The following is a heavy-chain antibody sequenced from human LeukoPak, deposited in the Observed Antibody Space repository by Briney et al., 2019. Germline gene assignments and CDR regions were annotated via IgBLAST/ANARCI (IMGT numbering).Heavy chain of an antibody. V-gene: IGHV3-21*01. CDR1: GFTFSTYS. CDR2: ISSSSSYI. Sequence: GGSLRLSCAASGFTFSTYSMNWVRQAPGKGLEWVSSISSSSSYIYQADSVKGRFTISRDNAKNSLYLQMNSLRAEDTAVYYCARGLFRNDYWGQGTLVTVSS. CDR3: ARGLFRNDY. J-gene: IGHJ4*02.